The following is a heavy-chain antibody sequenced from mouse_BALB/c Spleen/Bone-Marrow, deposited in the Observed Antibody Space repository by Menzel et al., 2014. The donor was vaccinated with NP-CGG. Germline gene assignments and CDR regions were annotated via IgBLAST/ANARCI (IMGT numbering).Heavy chain of an antibody. CDR2: INPSNGRT. Sequence: QVQLQQSGAELVKPGASVKLSCKASGYTFTNYWMHWVMQRPGQGLEWIGEINPSNGRTNYNEKFKSKATLTVDKSSSTAYMQLSSLTSEDSAVYYCARGFDYWGQGTTLTVSS. CDR3: ARGFDY. CDR1: GYTFTNYW. J-gene: IGHJ2*01. V-gene: IGHV1S81*02.